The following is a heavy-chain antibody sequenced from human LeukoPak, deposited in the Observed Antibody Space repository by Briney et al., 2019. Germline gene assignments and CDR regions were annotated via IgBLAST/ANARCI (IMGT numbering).Heavy chain of an antibody. Sequence: GGSLRLSCAASGFTFSGYWMNSVPQAPGKGLEWVANIKQDGSEKYYVDSVKGRFTISRDNAKNSLYLQMNSLRAEDTAVYYCVRGYDFSYWGQGTLVTVSS. D-gene: IGHD3-3*01. J-gene: IGHJ4*02. CDR2: IKQDGSEK. CDR1: GFTFSGYW. V-gene: IGHV3-7*04. CDR3: VRGYDFSY.